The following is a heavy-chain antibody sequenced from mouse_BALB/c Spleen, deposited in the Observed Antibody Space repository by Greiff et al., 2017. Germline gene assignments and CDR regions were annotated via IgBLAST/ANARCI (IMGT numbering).Heavy chain of an antibody. V-gene: IGHV1-54*01. D-gene: IGHD1-1*01. Sequence: QVQLKQSGAELVRPGTSVKVSCKASGYAFTNYLIEWVKQRPGQGLEWIGVINPGSGGTNYNEKFKGKATLTADKSSSTAYMQLRSLTSDDSAVYFCATYGSSYSSPYWYFDVWGAGTTVTVSS. CDR3: ATYGSSYSSPYWYFDV. CDR1: GYAFTNYL. J-gene: IGHJ1*01. CDR2: INPGSGGT.